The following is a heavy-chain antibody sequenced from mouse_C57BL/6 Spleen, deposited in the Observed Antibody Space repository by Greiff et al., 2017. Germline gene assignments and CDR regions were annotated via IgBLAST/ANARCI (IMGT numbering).Heavy chain of an antibody. D-gene: IGHD3-2*02. CDR1: GYTFTSYW. CDR3: ARRSGYPFAY. CDR2: IYPSDSET. J-gene: IGHJ3*01. Sequence: VQLQQPGAELVRPGSSVKLSCKASGYTFTSYWMDWVKQRPGQGLEWIGNIYPSDSETHYNQKFKDKATLTVDKSSSTAYMQLSSLTSEDSAVYYCARRSGYPFAYWGQGTLVTVSA. V-gene: IGHV1-61*01.